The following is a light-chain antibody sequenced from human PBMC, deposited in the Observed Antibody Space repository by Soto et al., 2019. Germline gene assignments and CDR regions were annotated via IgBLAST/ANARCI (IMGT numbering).Light chain of an antibody. Sequence: DIQLTQSPSFLSASVGDRVTITCRASQGISRDLAWYQQKPGKAPKLLIYAASTLQSGLPSRFSGSGSGTECTLTISSLRPEDFATYYCQQVNRYRLLTFGGGTKVEIK. CDR2: AAS. CDR3: QQVNRYRLLT. CDR1: QGISRD. J-gene: IGKJ4*01. V-gene: IGKV1-9*01.